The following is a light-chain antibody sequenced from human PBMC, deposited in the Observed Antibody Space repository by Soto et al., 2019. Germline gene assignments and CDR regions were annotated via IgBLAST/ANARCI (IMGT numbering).Light chain of an antibody. CDR1: SSDVGGYNF. Sequence: QSVLTQPPSASGSPGQSVTISCTGTSSDVGGYNFVSWYQQHPGKAPKLMIYEVSKRPSGVPDRFSGSKSGNTASLTVSGLQAEDEGDYYCCSYAGSNNLAVFGTGTQLTVL. CDR2: EVS. V-gene: IGLV2-8*01. J-gene: IGLJ1*01. CDR3: CSYAGSNNLAV.